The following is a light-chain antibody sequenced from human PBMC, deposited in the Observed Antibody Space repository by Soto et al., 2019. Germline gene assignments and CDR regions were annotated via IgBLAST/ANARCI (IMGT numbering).Light chain of an antibody. CDR2: GNI. CDR3: QSYDTSLSAYV. Sequence: QSALAQPPSVSGAPGQKVTISCTGSSXNIGAGYDLHWYQQLPGTAPKLLLYGNINRPSGVPDRFSGSKSGTSASLAITGLQAEDEADYYCQSYDTSLSAYVFGTGTKVTVL. J-gene: IGLJ1*01. CDR1: SXNIGAGYD. V-gene: IGLV1-40*01.